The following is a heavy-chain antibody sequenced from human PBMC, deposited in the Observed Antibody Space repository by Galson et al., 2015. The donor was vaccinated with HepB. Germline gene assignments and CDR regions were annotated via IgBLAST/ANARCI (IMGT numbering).Heavy chain of an antibody. CDR3: ARREYSGSYYGAFDI. CDR1: GFTVSSNY. V-gene: IGHV3-33*08. CDR2: IWYDGSNK. D-gene: IGHD1-26*01. Sequence: SLRLSCAASGFTVSSNYMSWVRQAPGKGLEWVAVIWYDGSNKYYADSVKGRFTISRDNSKNSLYLQMNSLRAEDTAVYYCARREYSGSYYGAFDIWGQGTMVTVSS. J-gene: IGHJ3*02.